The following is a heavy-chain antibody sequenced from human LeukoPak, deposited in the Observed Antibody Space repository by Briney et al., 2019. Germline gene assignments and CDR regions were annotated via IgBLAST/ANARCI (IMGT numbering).Heavy chain of an antibody. CDR3: ATHPQSAGYHWFDP. D-gene: IGHD6-13*01. Sequence: GGSLRLSCAASGFIFNTYWIRWVRQAPGKGLEWVANINQDASVTHYVDSVKGRFPIHRDNRKHSVSVQMNSLRAEDSAVYFCATHPQSAGYHWFDPRGQGTLVTVAS. CDR2: INQDASVT. J-gene: IGHJ5*02. V-gene: IGHV3-7*01. CDR1: GFIFNTYW.